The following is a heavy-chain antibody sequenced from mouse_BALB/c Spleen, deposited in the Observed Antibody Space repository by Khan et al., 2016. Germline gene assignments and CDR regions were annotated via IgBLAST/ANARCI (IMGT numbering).Heavy chain of an antibody. V-gene: IGHV3-2*02. D-gene: IGHD1-2*01. CDR1: GYSITSGYG. CDR3: ARTARIKY. J-gene: IGHJ2*01. CDR2: ISYSGST. Sequence: EVQLQESGPGLVKPSQSLSLTCTVTGYSITSGYGWNWIRQFPGNKLEWMGYISYSGSTNNNSSLTSRISLTRYTAKNQFFLQLNSVTTADIATYYCARTARIKYWGQGTTLTVSS.